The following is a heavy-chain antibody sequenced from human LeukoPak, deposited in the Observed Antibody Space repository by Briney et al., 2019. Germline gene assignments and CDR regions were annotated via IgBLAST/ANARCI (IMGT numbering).Heavy chain of an antibody. V-gene: IGHV3-23*01. CDR2: ISGSGGST. J-gene: IGHJ3*02. CDR1: GFTLSSYA. Sequence: GGSLRLSCAASGFTLSSYAMRWVRPAPGKGLEWVSAISGSGGSTYSADSVKGRFTISRDNSKNTLYLQMNTLGAEDTAVYYCAKALPIAVARDAFDIWGQGTMVTVSS. CDR3: AKALPIAVARDAFDI. D-gene: IGHD6-19*01.